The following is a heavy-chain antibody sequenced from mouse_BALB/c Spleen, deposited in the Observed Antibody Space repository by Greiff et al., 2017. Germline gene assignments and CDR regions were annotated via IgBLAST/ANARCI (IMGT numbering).Heavy chain of an antibody. CDR3: ARRGDYYGSSYGFAY. CDR1: GFTFSSFG. CDR2: ISSGSSTI. D-gene: IGHD1-1*01. Sequence: EVHLVESGGGLVQPGGSRKLSCAASGFTFSSFGMHWVRQAPEKGLEWVAYISSGSSTIYYADTVKGRFTISRDNPKNTLFLQMTSLRSEDTAMYYCARRGDYYGSSYGFAYWGQGTLVTVSA. J-gene: IGHJ3*01. V-gene: IGHV5-17*02.